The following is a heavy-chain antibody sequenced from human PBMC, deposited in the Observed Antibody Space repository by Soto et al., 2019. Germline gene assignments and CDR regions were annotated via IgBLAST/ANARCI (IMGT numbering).Heavy chain of an antibody. J-gene: IGHJ6*02. CDR3: AKDRPSGSRPYYYGMDV. CDR2: ISYDGSNK. Sequence: PGGSLRLSCAASGFTFSSYGMHWVRQAPGKGLEWVAVISYDGSNKYYADSVKGRFTISRDNSKNTLYLQMNSLGAEDTAVYYCAKDRPSGSRPYYYGMDVWGQGTTVTVSS. V-gene: IGHV3-30*18. D-gene: IGHD1-26*01. CDR1: GFTFSSYG.